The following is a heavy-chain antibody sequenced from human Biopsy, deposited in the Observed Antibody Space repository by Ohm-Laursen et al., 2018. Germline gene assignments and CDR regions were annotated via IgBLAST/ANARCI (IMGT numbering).Heavy chain of an antibody. J-gene: IGHJ4*02. CDR2: ISWNSDSI. V-gene: IGHV3-9*01. D-gene: IGHD2-2*01. CDR3: AREGYCSRTSCYPDY. CDR1: GFSFDNYV. Sequence: SLRLSCAASGFSFDNYVMHWVRQAPGKGLEWVSGISWNSDSIGYADSVKGRFTISRDNAKNSLYLQMNSLRAEDTAVYYCAREGYCSRTSCYPDYWGQGTLVTVSS.